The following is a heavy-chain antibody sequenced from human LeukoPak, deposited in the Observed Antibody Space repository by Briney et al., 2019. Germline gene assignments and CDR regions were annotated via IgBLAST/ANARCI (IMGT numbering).Heavy chain of an antibody. J-gene: IGHJ4*02. CDR1: GYSISSGYY. CDR2: IYHSGST. CDR3: VRDPGIVGAKFDY. V-gene: IGHV4-38-2*02. Sequence: SETLSLTCTVSGYSISSGYYWGWIRQPPGKGLEWIGSIYHSGSTYYNPSLKSRVTISVDTSKNQFSLKLSSVTAADTAVYYCVRDPGIVGAKFDYWGQGTLVTVSS. D-gene: IGHD1-26*01.